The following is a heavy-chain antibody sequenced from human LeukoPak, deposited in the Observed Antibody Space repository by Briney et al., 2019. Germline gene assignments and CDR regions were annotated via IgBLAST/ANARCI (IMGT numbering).Heavy chain of an antibody. D-gene: IGHD7-27*01. V-gene: IGHV1-2*02. J-gene: IGHJ3*02. Sequence: ASVKVSCKTSGYTFTGYYIHWVRQAPGQGLEWMGWINPNSGGTNYAQNFQGRVTVTRDMSITTAYMELRWLTSDDTAVYYCARDLFTRKNLGNWDSRAFHIWGQGTMVTVSS. CDR3: ARDLFTRKNLGNWDSRAFHI. CDR2: INPNSGGT. CDR1: GYTFTGYY.